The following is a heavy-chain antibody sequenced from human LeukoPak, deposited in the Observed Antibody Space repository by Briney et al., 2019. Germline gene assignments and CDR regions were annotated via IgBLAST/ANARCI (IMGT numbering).Heavy chain of an antibody. D-gene: IGHD6-6*01. CDR3: ARPAGGGSIAARLHYYYMDV. CDR2: ISAYNGNT. J-gene: IGHJ6*03. Sequence: ASVKVSCKASGYTFISYGISWVRQAPGQGLEWMGWISAYNGNTDYAQNLQGRVTMTTDTSTSTAYMELRSLRSDDTAVYYCARPAGGGSIAARLHYYYMDVWGKGTKVTVSS. CDR1: GYTFISYG. V-gene: IGHV1-18*01.